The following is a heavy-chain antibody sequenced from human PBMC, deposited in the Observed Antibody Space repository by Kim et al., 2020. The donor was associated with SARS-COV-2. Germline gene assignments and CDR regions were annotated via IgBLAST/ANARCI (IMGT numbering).Heavy chain of an antibody. D-gene: IGHD1-26*01. J-gene: IGHJ2*01. V-gene: IGHV1-2*02. Sequence: KFQGRVTMTRDTSISTAYMELSRLRSDDTAVYYCARDKRSGSLKDWYFDLWGRGTLVTVSS. CDR3: ARDKRSGSLKDWYFDL.